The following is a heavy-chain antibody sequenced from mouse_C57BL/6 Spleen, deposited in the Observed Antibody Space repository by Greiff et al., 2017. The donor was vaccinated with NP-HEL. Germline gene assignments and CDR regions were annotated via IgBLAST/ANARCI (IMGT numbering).Heavy chain of an antibody. V-gene: IGHV1-82*01. CDR1: GYAFSSSW. Sequence: QVQLKQSGPELVKPGASVKISCKASGYAFSSSWMNWVKQRPGKGLEWIGRIYPGDGDTNYNGKFKGKATLTADKSSSTAYMQLSSLTSEDSAVYFCARPSYSNRYAMDYWGQGTSVTVSS. CDR2: IYPGDGDT. CDR3: ARPSYSNRYAMDY. J-gene: IGHJ4*01. D-gene: IGHD2-5*01.